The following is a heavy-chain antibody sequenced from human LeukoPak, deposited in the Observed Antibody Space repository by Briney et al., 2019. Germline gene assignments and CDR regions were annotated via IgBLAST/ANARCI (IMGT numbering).Heavy chain of an antibody. CDR2: IYYSGNT. Sequence: SETLSLTCTVSGGSISGSSYYWGWIRQPPGKGLEWIGSIYYSGNTYYNPSLKSRVTISVDTSKNQFSLKLTSVTAADTAVYYCARTEYYDFWSGYPRGWFDPWGQRTLITVSS. V-gene: IGHV4-39*01. CDR3: ARTEYYDFWSGYPRGWFDP. D-gene: IGHD3-3*01. CDR1: GGSISGSSYY. J-gene: IGHJ5*02.